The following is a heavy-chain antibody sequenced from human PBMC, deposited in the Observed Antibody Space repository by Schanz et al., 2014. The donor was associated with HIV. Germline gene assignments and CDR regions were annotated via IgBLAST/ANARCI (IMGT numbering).Heavy chain of an antibody. V-gene: IGHV1-2*02. D-gene: IGHD2-21*02. CDR2: IDCSNGDT. CDR3: ARNEFRLLPFDF. J-gene: IGHJ4*02. CDR1: GYIFIDYY. Sequence: QVQLVQSGPEVRKPGASVKVSCKASGYIFIDYYIHWVRQAPGQGPEWMGWIDCSNGDTYYKKNFRGRVTMTRDTPITTVFMELSGLRSDDTAVYFCARNEFRLLPFDFWGQGTLVTVSS.